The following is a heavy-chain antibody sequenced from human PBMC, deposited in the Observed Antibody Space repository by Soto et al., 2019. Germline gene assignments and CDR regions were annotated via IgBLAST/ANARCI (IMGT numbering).Heavy chain of an antibody. Sequence: GGSLRLSCAASGFTFSSYGMHWVRQAPGKGLEWVAVISYDGSNKYYADSVKGRFTISRDNSKNTLYLQMNSLRAEDTAVYYCAKGWFLTMTKAPGYWGQGTLVTVSS. J-gene: IGHJ4*02. CDR1: GFTFSSYG. D-gene: IGHD3-22*01. CDR3: AKGWFLTMTKAPGY. CDR2: ISYDGSNK. V-gene: IGHV3-30*18.